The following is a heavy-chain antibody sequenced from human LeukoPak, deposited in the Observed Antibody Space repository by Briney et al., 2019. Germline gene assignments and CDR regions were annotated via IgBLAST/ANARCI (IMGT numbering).Heavy chain of an antibody. CDR1: GFVVASDY. V-gene: IGHV3-53*01. CDR2: IYSGGST. CDR3: ARGSVNPYYFDY. J-gene: IGHJ4*02. Sequence: GSLRLSCGASGFVVASDYMSWVRQAPGKGLECVSVIYSGGSTYYADSVKGRFTISRDNSKNTLYLQMNSLRADDTAVYYCARGSVNPYYFDYWGQGTLVTVSS.